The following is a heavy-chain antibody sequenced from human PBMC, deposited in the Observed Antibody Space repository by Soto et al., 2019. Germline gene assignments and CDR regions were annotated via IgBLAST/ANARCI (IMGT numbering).Heavy chain of an antibody. CDR1: GGSIITYY. CDR2: IYYTGNT. J-gene: IGHJ6*02. V-gene: IGHV4-59*01. D-gene: IGHD3-10*01. CDR3: AGGPYYFGLDV. Sequence: TSETLSLTCTASGGSIITYYWNWIRQSPGKGLEWIGYIYYTGNTKYNPSLESRVTISVDTSKKQFFLKLNSVTPADTAVYYCAGGPYYFGLDVWG.